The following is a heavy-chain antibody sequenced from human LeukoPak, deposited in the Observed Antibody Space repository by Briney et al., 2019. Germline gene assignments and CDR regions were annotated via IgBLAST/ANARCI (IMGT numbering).Heavy chain of an antibody. J-gene: IGHJ4*02. Sequence: GGSLRLSCAASGFTFSTYGMDWVRQAPGKGLEWVAYIRYDGSNKNYADSVKGRFTISRDNSKNTLYLQMRSLRAEDTAVYYCAKGSSYGPYYFDYWGQGTLVTVSS. V-gene: IGHV3-30*02. CDR2: IRYDGSNK. CDR3: AKGSSYGPYYFDY. D-gene: IGHD5-18*01. CDR1: GFTFSTYG.